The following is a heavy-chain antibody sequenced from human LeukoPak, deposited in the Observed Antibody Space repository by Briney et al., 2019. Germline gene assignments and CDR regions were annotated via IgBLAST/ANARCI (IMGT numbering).Heavy chain of an antibody. J-gene: IGHJ4*02. CDR3: AKDLDTAMVTYIDY. Sequence: AERSLRLSCIASGFTISNYPAMHWVRQAPGKGLEWVAVISYDGSNKYYADSVKGRFTISRDNSKNTLYLQMNSLRAEDTAVYYCAKDLDTAMVTYIDYWGQGTLVTVSS. D-gene: IGHD5-18*01. CDR1: GFTISNYPA. CDR2: ISYDGSNK. V-gene: IGHV3-30*04.